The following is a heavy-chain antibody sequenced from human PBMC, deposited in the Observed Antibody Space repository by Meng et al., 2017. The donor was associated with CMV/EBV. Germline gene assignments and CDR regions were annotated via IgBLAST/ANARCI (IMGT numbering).Heavy chain of an antibody. Sequence: SIRSSSYYWGWIRQPPGKGLEWIGSIYYSGSTYYNPSLKSRVTISVDTSKNQFSLKLSSVTAADTAVYYCARDVQGVVVPAEWFDPWGQGTLVTVSS. J-gene: IGHJ5*02. V-gene: IGHV4-39*07. CDR3: ARDVQGVVVPAEWFDP. CDR1: SIRSSSYY. CDR2: IYYSGST. D-gene: IGHD2-2*01.